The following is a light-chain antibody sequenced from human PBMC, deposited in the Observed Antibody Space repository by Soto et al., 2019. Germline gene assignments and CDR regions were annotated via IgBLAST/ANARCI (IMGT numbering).Light chain of an antibody. V-gene: IGKV3-20*01. J-gene: IGKJ5*01. CDR2: GAS. CDR3: QQYNNWPLIT. CDR1: QSVSNNY. Sequence: EIVLTQSPGTLSLSPGERATLSCRASQSVSNNYLAWYQQKPGQAPRLLIYGASSRATGIPDRFSGSGSGTDFTLTISRLEPEDFAVYYCQQYNNWPLITFGQGTRLENK.